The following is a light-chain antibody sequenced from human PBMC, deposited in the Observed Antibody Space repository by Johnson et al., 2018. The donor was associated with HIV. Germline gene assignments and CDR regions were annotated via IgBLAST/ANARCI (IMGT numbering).Light chain of an antibody. CDR3: GTWDTSLSAYV. Sequence: QSVLTQPPSVSAAPGQKVTISCSGSSSNIGNNYVSWYQQLPGTAPKLLIFENYKRPSGIPDRFSGSRSGTSATLAIPGLQPGDEADYYCGTWDTSLSAYVFGTGTTVTVL. J-gene: IGLJ1*01. CDR1: SSNIGNNY. CDR2: ENY. V-gene: IGLV1-51*02.